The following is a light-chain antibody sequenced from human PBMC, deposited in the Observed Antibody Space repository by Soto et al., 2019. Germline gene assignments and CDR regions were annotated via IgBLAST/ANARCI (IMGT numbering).Light chain of an antibody. Sequence: EIVLTQSPGTLSLSPGERATLSCRASQSVSSSYLAWYQQKPGQAPRLLIYGASSRATGIPDRFSGSGSGTDFTLTISRLAPEDFAVYYCYQYGSSPLYTFGQGTKLEIK. CDR3: YQYGSSPLYT. CDR1: QSVSSSY. CDR2: GAS. V-gene: IGKV3-20*01. J-gene: IGKJ2*01.